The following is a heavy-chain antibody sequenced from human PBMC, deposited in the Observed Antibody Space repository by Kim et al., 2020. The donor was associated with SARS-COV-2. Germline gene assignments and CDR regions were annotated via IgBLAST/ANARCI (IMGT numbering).Heavy chain of an antibody. CDR3: TGVVDFDY. V-gene: IGHV3-74*01. Sequence: GGSLRLSCAASGFTFSSYWMHWVRQAPGKGLVWVSHINSDGSSTTYADSVKGRFTISRDNAKNTLYLQMNSLRAEDTAVYYCTGVVDFDYWGQGTLLTVSS. D-gene: IGHD2-15*01. CDR1: GFTFSSYW. CDR2: INSDGSST. J-gene: IGHJ4*02.